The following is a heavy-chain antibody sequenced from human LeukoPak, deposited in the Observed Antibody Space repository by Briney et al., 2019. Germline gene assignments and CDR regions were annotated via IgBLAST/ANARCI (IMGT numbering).Heavy chain of an antibody. V-gene: IGHV4-34*01. Sequence: SETLSLTCAVYGGSFSGYYWSWIRQPPGKGLEWIGEINHSGSTNYNPSLESRVTISVDTSKNQFSLKLSSVTAADTAVYYCARHGWVEPFAALYYFDYWGQGTLVTVSS. J-gene: IGHJ4*02. CDR1: GGSFSGYY. CDR3: ARHGWVEPFAALYYFDY. D-gene: IGHD1-1*01. CDR2: INHSGST.